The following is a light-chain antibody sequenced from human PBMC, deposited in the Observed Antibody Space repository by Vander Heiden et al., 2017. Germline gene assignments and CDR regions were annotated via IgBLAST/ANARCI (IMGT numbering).Light chain of an antibody. J-gene: IGKJ4*01. CDR2: AAS. CDR1: QGISSY. CDR3: QQLNSYPLT. Sequence: DIQFTQSPSFLSASVGDRVTITCRASQGISSYLAWYQHEPGKAPKLLIYAASILQTGVPSRFSGSGSGTEFTLTISSLQPEDFATYYCQQLNSYPLTFGGGTKVEIK. V-gene: IGKV1-9*01.